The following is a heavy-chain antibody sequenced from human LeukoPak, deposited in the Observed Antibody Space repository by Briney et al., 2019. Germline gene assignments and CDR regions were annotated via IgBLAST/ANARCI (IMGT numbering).Heavy chain of an antibody. D-gene: IGHD4-17*01. CDR3: ARYGYGDYEDFDY. V-gene: IGHV1-2*02. CDR2: INPNSGGT. J-gene: IGHJ4*02. CDR1: GYTFTGYY. Sequence: ASVKVSCKASGYTFTGYYMHWVRQAPGQGLEWMGWINPNSGGTNYAQKFQGRATMTRDTSISTAYMELSRLRSDDTAVYYCARYGYGDYEDFDYWGQGTLVTVSS.